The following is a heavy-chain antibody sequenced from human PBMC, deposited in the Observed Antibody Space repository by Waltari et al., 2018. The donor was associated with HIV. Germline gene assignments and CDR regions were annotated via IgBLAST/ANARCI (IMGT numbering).Heavy chain of an antibody. CDR2: ISSSSSYI. Sequence: EVQLVESGGGLVKPGGSLRLSCAASGFTFSSYSMNRVRQAPGKGLEWVSSISSSSSYIYYADSVKGRFTISRDNAKNSLYLQMNSLRAEDTAVYYCARATSESSTVTYPGLFDYWGQGTLVTVSS. D-gene: IGHD4-17*01. J-gene: IGHJ4*02. V-gene: IGHV3-21*01. CDR3: ARATSESSTVTYPGLFDY. CDR1: GFTFSSYS.